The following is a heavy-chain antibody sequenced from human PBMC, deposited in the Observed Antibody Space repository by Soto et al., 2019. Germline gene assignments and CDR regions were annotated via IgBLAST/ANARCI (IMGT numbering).Heavy chain of an antibody. V-gene: IGHV3-48*02. Sequence: PGGSLRLSCAASGFTFSSYSMNWVRQAPGKGLEWVSYISSSSSTIYYADSVKGRFTISRDNAKNSLYLQMNSLRDEDTAVYYCARGPYITMVRGVIIRGYYGMDVWGQGTTVTVSS. CDR1: GFTFSSYS. J-gene: IGHJ6*02. CDR3: ARGPYITMVRGVIIRGYYGMDV. CDR2: ISSSSSTI. D-gene: IGHD3-10*01.